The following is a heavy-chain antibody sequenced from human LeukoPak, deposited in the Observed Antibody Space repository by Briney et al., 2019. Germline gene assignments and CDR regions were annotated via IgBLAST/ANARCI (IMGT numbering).Heavy chain of an antibody. D-gene: IGHD5-12*01. CDR2: ISYTSTHI. CDR1: GLTFSSYP. CDR3: ARSPPRGYSGHDDWPAYNFDY. V-gene: IGHV3-21*01. J-gene: IGHJ4*02. Sequence: PGGSLRLSCAASGLTFSSYPMIWLRQAPGEGLEWVSSISYTSTHINYADSVKGRFTISRDNAKNSLYLQMSSLRAEDTAVYYCARSPPRGYSGHDDWPAYNFDYWGQGTLVTVSS.